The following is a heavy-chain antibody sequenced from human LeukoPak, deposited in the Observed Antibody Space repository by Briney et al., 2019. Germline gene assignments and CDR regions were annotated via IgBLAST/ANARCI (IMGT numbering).Heavy chain of an antibody. V-gene: IGHV3-48*03. Sequence: PGGSLRLSCAASGFTFSNYEMYWVRQAPGKGLEWVTYISSVGSTIYYADSVKGRFTISRDNVKNSLYLQMNSLRAEDTAVYYCARGATVITSFDYWGQGTLVTVSS. CDR1: GFTFSNYE. J-gene: IGHJ4*02. CDR3: ARGATVITSFDY. D-gene: IGHD4-23*01. CDR2: ISSVGSTI.